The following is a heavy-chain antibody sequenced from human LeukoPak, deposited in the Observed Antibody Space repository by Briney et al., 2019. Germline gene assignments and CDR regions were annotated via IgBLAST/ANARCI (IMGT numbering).Heavy chain of an antibody. CDR2: IYYSGST. CDR3: ASTTVTEGAFDI. D-gene: IGHD4-17*01. V-gene: IGHV4-39*01. J-gene: IGHJ3*02. Sequence: ASETLSLTCTVSGGSISSYYWSWIRQPPGKGLEWIGSIYYSGSTYYNPSLKSRVTISVDTSKNQFSLKLSSVTAADTAVYYCASTTVTEGAFDIWGQGTMVTVSS. CDR1: GGSISSYY.